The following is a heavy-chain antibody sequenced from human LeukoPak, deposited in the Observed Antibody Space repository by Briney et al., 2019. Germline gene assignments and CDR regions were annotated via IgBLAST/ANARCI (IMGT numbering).Heavy chain of an antibody. V-gene: IGHV3-48*04. CDR3: ARGRTMSIAARPYYYYYYYMDV. CDR2: ISSSSSTI. J-gene: IGHJ6*03. D-gene: IGHD6-6*01. CDR1: GFTVSSNY. Sequence: GGSLRLSCAASGFTVSSNYMSWVRQAPGKGLEWVSYISSSSSTIYYADSVKGRFTISRDNAKNSLYLQMNSLRAEDTAVYYCARGRTMSIAARPYYYYYYYMDVWGKGTTVTVSS.